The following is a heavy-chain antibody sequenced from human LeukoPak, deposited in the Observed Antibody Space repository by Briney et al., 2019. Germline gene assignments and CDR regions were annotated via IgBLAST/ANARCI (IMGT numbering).Heavy chain of an antibody. CDR3: ARGTGYSSSWYLAFDI. CDR2: IYYSGST. CDR1: GGSIGSSY. Sequence: SATLSLTCTVSGGSIGSSYWSWIRQPPGKGLEWIGYIYYSGSTNYNPSLKSRVTISVDTSKNQFSLKLSSVTAADTAVYYCARGTGYSSSWYLAFDIWGQGTMVTVSS. D-gene: IGHD6-13*01. J-gene: IGHJ3*02. V-gene: IGHV4-59*01.